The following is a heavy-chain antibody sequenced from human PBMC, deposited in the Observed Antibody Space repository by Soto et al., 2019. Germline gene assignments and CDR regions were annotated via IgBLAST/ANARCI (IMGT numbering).Heavy chain of an antibody. CDR2: INPTSGGT. CDR3: ARDRGGLPIVATLRSYAFDY. D-gene: IGHD5-12*01. V-gene: IGHV1-2*04. J-gene: IGHJ4*02. CDR1: GYTFTGYY. Sequence: QVQLVQSGAEVKKPGASVKVSCKASGYTFTGYYIHWVRQAPGQGLEWMGWINPTSGGTNYAQNFQGWVTMTRDTSISTAYMELSRLRSDDTAVYYCARDRGGLPIVATLRSYAFDYWCQGTRVTVSS.